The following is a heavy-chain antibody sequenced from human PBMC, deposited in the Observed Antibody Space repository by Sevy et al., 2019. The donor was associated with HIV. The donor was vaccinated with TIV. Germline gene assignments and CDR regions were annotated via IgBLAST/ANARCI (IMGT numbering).Heavy chain of an antibody. V-gene: IGHV3-33*01. D-gene: IGHD3-10*01. CDR1: GFTFSSYG. CDR2: IWYDGSNK. J-gene: IGHJ4*02. CDR3: ARDPLGSGSYEDPY. Sequence: GGSLRLSCAASGFTFSSYGMHWVRQAPGKGLEWVALIWYDGSNKYYADSVKGRFTISRDNSKNTLYLQMNSLRAEDTAVYYCARDPLGSGSYEDPYWGQGTLVTVSS.